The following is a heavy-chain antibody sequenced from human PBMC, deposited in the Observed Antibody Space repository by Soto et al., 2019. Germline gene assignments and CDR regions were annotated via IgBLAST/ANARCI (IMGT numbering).Heavy chain of an antibody. V-gene: IGHV3-7*03. CDR2: INQDGSER. CDR3: AVYGYGVSAAAY. CDR1: GLTFGNDW. J-gene: IGHJ4*02. D-gene: IGHD4-17*01. Sequence: EMQLVESGGGLVQPGGSLRLSWAGSGLTFGNDWLSWVRQAPGKGLEWVANINQDGSERYYVDSVRGRFTISRDNVENSLYLQLNSLRPEDTAVYYCAVYGYGVSAAAYWGQGTLVTVSS.